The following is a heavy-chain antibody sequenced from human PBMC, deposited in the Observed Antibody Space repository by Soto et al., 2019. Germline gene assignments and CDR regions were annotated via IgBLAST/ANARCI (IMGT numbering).Heavy chain of an antibody. CDR2: ISSSSSTI. V-gene: IGHV3-48*01. J-gene: IGHJ3*01. CDR1: GFTFSGYS. D-gene: IGHD2-21*01. Sequence: PGGSLRLSCAASGFTFSGYSMNWVRQAPGKGLEWVSYISSSSSTIYYADSVKGRFTISRGNAKNSLYLQMNSLRAEDTAVYYCARVASESPSDLDAFDVWGQGTMVTVSS. CDR3: ARVASESPSDLDAFDV.